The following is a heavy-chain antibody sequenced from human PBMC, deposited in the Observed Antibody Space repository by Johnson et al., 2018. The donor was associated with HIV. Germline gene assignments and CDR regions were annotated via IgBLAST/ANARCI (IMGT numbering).Heavy chain of an antibody. J-gene: IGHJ3*01. D-gene: IGHD1-26*01. Sequence: LVEYGGGLVKPGGSLRLSCAASGFTFSTYGVHWVRQAPGKGLEWVSFIRFDGSDKYYADFVKGRFTVSRDNSKNTMYLEMNSLRSEDTAGYYCAKDRRQGGSNPDAFDLWGQGTMVTVSS. CDR3: AKDRRQGGSNPDAFDL. CDR2: IRFDGSDK. CDR1: GFTFSTYG. V-gene: IGHV3-30*02.